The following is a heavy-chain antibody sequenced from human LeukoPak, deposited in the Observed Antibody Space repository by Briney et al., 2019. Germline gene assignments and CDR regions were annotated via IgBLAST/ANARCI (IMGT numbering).Heavy chain of an antibody. CDR1: GFTVSSNY. CDR2: IYSGGST. CDR3: ARDHGVPAAAANPYYYYYGMDV. V-gene: IGHV3-53*01. Sequence: GGSLRLSCAASGFTVSSNYMSWVRQAPGKGLEWVSVIYSGGSTYYADSVKGRFTISRDNFKNTLYLQMNSLRAEDTAVYYCARDHGVPAAAANPYYYYYGMDVWGQGTTVTVSS. D-gene: IGHD6-13*01. J-gene: IGHJ6*02.